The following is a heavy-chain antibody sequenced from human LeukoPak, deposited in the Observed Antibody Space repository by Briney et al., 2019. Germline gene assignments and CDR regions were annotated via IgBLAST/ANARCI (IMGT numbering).Heavy chain of an antibody. V-gene: IGHV1-2*02. CDR2: INPNSGGT. Sequence: ASVKLSCKASGYTFTGYYMHWVRQAPGQGLEWMGWINPNSGGTNYAQEFQGRVTMTRDTSISTAYMELSRLRSDDTAVYYCARDLLVHNWFDPWGQGTLVTVSS. CDR3: ARDLLVHNWFDP. CDR1: GYTFTGYY. J-gene: IGHJ5*02. D-gene: IGHD6-13*01.